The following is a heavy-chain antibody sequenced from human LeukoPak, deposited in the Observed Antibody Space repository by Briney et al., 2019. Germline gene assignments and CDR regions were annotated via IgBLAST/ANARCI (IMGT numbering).Heavy chain of an antibody. Sequence: GASVKVSCKASGYTFTYFYIHWVRQAPGQGLEWMGWINPNSGGTNSAQKFQGRVSMTRDTSINTAYMEMRRLRSDDTAVYYCASGFMGYDRSGYYDDAFDIWGQGTMVTVSS. V-gene: IGHV1-2*02. CDR2: INPNSGGT. CDR3: ASGFMGYDRSGYYDDAFDI. CDR1: GYTFTYFY. D-gene: IGHD3-22*01. J-gene: IGHJ3*02.